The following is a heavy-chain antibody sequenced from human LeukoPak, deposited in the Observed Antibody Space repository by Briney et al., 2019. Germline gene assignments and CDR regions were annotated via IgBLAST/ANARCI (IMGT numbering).Heavy chain of an antibody. J-gene: IGHJ5*02. CDR3: ARDLDILTGYLNWFDP. V-gene: IGHV1-2*06. Sequence: ASVKVSCKASGYTFTSYGISWVRQAPGQGLEWMGRINPNSGGTNYAQKFQGRVTMTRDTSISTAYMELSRLRSDDTAVYYCARDLDILTGYLNWFDPWGQGTLVTVSS. CDR2: INPNSGGT. D-gene: IGHD3-9*01. CDR1: GYTFTSYG.